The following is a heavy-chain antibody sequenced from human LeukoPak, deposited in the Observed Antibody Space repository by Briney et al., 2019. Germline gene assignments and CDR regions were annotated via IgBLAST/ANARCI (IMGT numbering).Heavy chain of an antibody. CDR1: GGTFSSYA. J-gene: IGHJ6*02. CDR2: IIPILGIA. CDR3: ASDAEQQLGFNYYYYYGMDV. V-gene: IGHV1-69*04. D-gene: IGHD6-13*01. Sequence: SVKVSCKDSGGTFSSYAISWVRQAPGQGLEWMGRIIPILGIANYAQKFQGRVTITADKSTSTAYMELSSLRSEDTAVYYCASDAEQQLGFNYYYYYGMDVWGQGTTVTVSS.